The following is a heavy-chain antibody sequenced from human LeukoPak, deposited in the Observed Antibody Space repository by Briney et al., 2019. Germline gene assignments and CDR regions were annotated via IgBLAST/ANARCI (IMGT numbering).Heavy chain of an antibody. CDR1: GYTFTGYY. V-gene: IGHV1-2*06. CDR3: LIGCSGGSCYEQPDY. D-gene: IGHD2-15*01. J-gene: IGHJ4*02. Sequence: ASVKVSCKASGYTFTGYYMHWVRQAPGQGLEWMGRINSNSGGTNYAQKFQGRVTMTRDTSISTAYMELSRLRSDDTAVYYCLIGCSGGSCYEQPDYWGQGTLVTVSS. CDR2: INSNSGGT.